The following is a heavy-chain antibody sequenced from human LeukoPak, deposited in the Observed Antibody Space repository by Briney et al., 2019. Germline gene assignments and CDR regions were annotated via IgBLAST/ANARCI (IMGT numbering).Heavy chain of an antibody. D-gene: IGHD6-19*01. J-gene: IGHJ3*02. CDR1: RFTFRSYS. V-gene: IGHV3-48*01. Sequence: GGSLRLSCAGSRFTFRSYSMNWVRQAPGKGLEWVSYINSGSSTIYYADSVKGRFTISRDNAKNSLYLQMNSLRGEDTAVYYCARDGVVVAGTRRAFDIWGQGTMVTVSS. CDR2: INSGSSTI. CDR3: ARDGVVVAGTRRAFDI.